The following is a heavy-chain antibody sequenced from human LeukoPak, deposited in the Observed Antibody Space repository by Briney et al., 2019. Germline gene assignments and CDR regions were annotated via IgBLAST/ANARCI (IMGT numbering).Heavy chain of an antibody. Sequence: GGSLRLSCAASGFTFSNYAIHWVRQAPGKGLEWVAIISYDGSNSYYADSVKGRFTISRDNSKNMLYLQMNSLRAEDTAVYYCARDRGARGRFDAFDMWGQGTMVTVSS. V-gene: IGHV3-30-3*01. J-gene: IGHJ3*02. CDR2: ISYDGSNS. D-gene: IGHD3-10*01. CDR1: GFTFSNYA. CDR3: ARDRGARGRFDAFDM.